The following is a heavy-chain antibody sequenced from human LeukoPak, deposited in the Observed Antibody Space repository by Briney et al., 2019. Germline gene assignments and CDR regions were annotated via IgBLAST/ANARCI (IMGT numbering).Heavy chain of an antibody. CDR3: AKDVVHRVGATNYFDY. V-gene: IGHV3-23*01. J-gene: IGHJ4*02. CDR1: GFTFSSYA. CDR2: ISGSGGST. D-gene: IGHD1-26*01. Sequence: GGSLRLSCAASGFTFSSYAMSWVRQAPGKGLEWVSAISGSGGSTYYADSVKGRFTISRDNSKNTLYLQMNSLRAEDTAVYYCAKDVVHRVGATNYFDYWGQGTPVTVSS.